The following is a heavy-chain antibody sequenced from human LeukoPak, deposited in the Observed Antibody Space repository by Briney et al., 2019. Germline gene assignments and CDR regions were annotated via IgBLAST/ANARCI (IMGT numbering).Heavy chain of an antibody. CDR2: ITYSSSNI. J-gene: IGHJ4*02. CDR1: GFTFTSYT. CDR3: ARENSDCGGDCHSDFDY. Sequence: GGSLRLSCAASGFTFTSYTMHWVRQAPGKGLEWVASITYSSSNIYYADSVKGRFTISRDNAKNTVSLQMDSLRAEDTAVYYCARENSDCGGDCHSDFDYWGQGTLVTVSS. V-gene: IGHV3-21*03. D-gene: IGHD2-21*02.